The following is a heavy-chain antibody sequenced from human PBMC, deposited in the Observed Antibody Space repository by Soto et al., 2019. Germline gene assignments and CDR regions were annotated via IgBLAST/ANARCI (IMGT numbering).Heavy chain of an antibody. CDR2: IKPDGSDK. CDR3: AREHYFDY. J-gene: IGHJ4*02. CDR1: GFTFHNYW. V-gene: IGHV3-7*01. Sequence: GGSLRLSCAASGFTFHNYWMGWVRQTPDKGLEWVANIKPDGSDKYYVDSVKGRFTISRDNAKNSLYLQMNSLRAEDTAVYYCAREHYFDYWGQGTLVTVSS.